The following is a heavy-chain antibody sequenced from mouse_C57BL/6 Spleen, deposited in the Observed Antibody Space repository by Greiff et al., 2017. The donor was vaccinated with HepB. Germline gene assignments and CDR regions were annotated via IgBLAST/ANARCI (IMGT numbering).Heavy chain of an antibody. CDR3: ARSGYYGSRGYFDV. CDR2: INPSNGGT. CDR1: GYTFTSYW. D-gene: IGHD1-1*01. J-gene: IGHJ1*03. V-gene: IGHV1-53*01. Sequence: QVQLQQPGTELVKPGASVKLSCKASGYTFTSYWMHWVNQRPGQGLEWIGNINPSNGGTNYNEKFKSKATLTVDKSSSTAYMQLSSLTSEDSAVYYCARSGYYGSRGYFDVWGTGTTVTVSS.